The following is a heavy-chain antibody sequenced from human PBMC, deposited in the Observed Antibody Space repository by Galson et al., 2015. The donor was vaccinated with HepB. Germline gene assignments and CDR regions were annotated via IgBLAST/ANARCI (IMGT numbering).Heavy chain of an antibody. CDR3: ARDSYLRRRGYFHH. J-gene: IGHJ1*01. CDR2: ISDDGSAK. Sequence: SLRLSCAASGFTFSVYDMHWVRQAPGKGLEWVATISDDGSAKFYADSVKGRFTISRDNSKNTLYLQMNSLRSDDTAVYYCARDSYLRRRGYFHHWGQGTLVTVSS. CDR1: GFTFSVYD. V-gene: IGHV3-30*04. D-gene: IGHD3-10*02.